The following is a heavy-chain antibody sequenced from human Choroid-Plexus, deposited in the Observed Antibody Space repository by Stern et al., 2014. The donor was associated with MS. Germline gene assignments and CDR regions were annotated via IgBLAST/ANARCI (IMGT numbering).Heavy chain of an antibody. V-gene: IGHV3-30*18. Sequence: VQLVESGGGVVQPGRPLRLSCVASGFTFGSCAMHWVRQAPGKGLERVGGVPHDGSYKDYADSVKGRFTISRDNSQNTLYMQMSSLRPEDTAVYYCAKDRQYLTYFFDHWGQGSLVTVSS. CDR3: AKDRQYLTYFFDH. CDR1: GFTFGSCA. J-gene: IGHJ5*02. D-gene: IGHD2/OR15-2a*01. CDR2: VPHDGSYK.